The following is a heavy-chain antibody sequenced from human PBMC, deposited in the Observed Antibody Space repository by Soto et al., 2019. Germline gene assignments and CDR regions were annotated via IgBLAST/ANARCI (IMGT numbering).Heavy chain of an antibody. V-gene: IGHV3-15*07. CDR1: GFTFSNAW. Sequence: GGSLRLSCAASGFTFSNAWINWVRQAPGKGQGWVGRIKRKTDGGTTESAATAQGRSAISREESKNMVYLQMNSRKTEDKAVYYCTTYDCIVFVLNGMAYTEIYTLSLHAARPIWG. CDR2: IKRKTDGGTT. J-gene: IGHJ3*02. CDR3: TTYDCIVFVLNGMAYTEIYTLSLHAARPI. D-gene: IGHD6-6*01.